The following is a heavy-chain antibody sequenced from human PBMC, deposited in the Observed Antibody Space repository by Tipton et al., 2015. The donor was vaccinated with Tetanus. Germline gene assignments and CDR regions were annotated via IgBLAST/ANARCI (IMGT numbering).Heavy chain of an antibody. V-gene: IGHV3-30*18. D-gene: IGHD3-10*01. J-gene: IGHJ6*02. CDR2: ISYDGSNQ. Sequence: SLRLSCAASGFTLRTYSMNWVRQAPGKGLEWVAVISYDGSNQYYADSVKGRLTISRDDSKTTLFLEMHRLRLEDSGVYYCAKDRPLRGLSKYYYGMDVWGQGTTVIVSS. CDR1: GFTLRTYS. CDR3: AKDRPLRGLSKYYYGMDV.